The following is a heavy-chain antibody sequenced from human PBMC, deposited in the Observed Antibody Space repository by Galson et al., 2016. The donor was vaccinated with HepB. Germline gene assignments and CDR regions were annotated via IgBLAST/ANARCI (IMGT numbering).Heavy chain of an antibody. J-gene: IGHJ6*02. D-gene: IGHD2-8*01. Sequence: SVKVSCKASGYTFTSYGISWVRLAPGQGLEWMGRISGYNGNTNYARKFQGRVTLTTNTSTSTAYMELRSLRSDDTAVYYCARDIVLMVFSADDYYYGMDVWGQGTTVTVSS. CDR3: ARDIVLMVFSADDYYYGMDV. CDR1: GYTFTSYG. V-gene: IGHV1-18*01. CDR2: ISGYNGNT.